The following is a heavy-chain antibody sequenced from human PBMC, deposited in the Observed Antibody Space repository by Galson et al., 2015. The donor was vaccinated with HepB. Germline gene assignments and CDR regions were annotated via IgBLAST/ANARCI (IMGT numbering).Heavy chain of an antibody. CDR1: GYTFTGYY. CDR3: ARSWIQLWSGVSY. V-gene: IGHV1-2*02. D-gene: IGHD5-18*01. J-gene: IGHJ4*02. CDR2: INPNSGGT. Sequence: SVKVSCKASGYTFTGYYMHWVRQAPGQGLEWMGWINPNSGGTNYAQKFQGRVTMTRDTSISTAYMELSRLRSDDTAAYYCARSWIQLWSGVSYWGQGTLVTVSS.